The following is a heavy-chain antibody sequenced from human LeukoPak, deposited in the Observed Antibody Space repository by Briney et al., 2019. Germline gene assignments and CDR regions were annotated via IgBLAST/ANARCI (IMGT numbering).Heavy chain of an antibody. Sequence: GGSLRLSCAVSGFTFSSYSMNWVRQAPGKGLEWVSSISSSSSYIYYADSVKGRFTISRDNAKNSLYLQMNSLRAEDTAVYYCAREGYTVTRSPSYFDYWGQGTLVTVSS. CDR2: ISSSSSYI. V-gene: IGHV3-21*01. J-gene: IGHJ4*02. CDR3: AREGYTVTRSPSYFDY. D-gene: IGHD4-17*01. CDR1: GFTFSSYS.